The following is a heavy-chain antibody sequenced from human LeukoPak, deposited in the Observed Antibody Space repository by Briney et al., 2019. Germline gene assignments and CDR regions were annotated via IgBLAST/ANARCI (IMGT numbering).Heavy chain of an antibody. CDR2: ISSSSSYI. CDR3: TTLFAVPGRDY. Sequence: GGSLRLSCAASGFTFSSYSMNWVRQAPGKGLEWVSSISSSSSYIYYADSVKGRFTISRDNAKNSLYLQMNSLKTEDTAVYYCTTLFAVPGRDYWGQGTLVTVSS. D-gene: IGHD6-19*01. CDR1: GFTFSSYS. J-gene: IGHJ4*02. V-gene: IGHV3-21*03.